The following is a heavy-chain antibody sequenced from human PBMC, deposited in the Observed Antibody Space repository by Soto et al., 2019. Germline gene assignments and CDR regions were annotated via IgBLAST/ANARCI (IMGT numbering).Heavy chain of an antibody. Sequence: QVQLQQWGAGLLKPSETLSLTCAVYGGSFSGYYWSWIRQPPGKGLEYIGEINHSGSTNYNPSLKSRVTISVGTSKNQFSLKLSSVTAADTAVYYCARSYGGNSGTFDFWGPGILVTVSS. CDR3: ARSYGGNSGTFDF. J-gene: IGHJ4*02. V-gene: IGHV4-34*01. CDR1: GGSFSGYY. D-gene: IGHD4-17*01. CDR2: INHSGST.